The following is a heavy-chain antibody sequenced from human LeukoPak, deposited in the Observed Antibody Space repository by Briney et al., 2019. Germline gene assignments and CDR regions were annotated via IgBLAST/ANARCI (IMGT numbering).Heavy chain of an antibody. CDR2: IYYSRST. Sequence: SETLSLTCTVSGDSLSSTNYYWGWIRQPPGKGLEWIGSIYYSRSTFNNPSPKTRFTISVYTSKNQLSLKVSSVNAADTDVYYCARDSYGDSGRRVFDYWGKGTLVTVSS. CDR1: GDSLSSTNYY. J-gene: IGHJ4*02. D-gene: IGHD4-17*01. V-gene: IGHV4-39*07. CDR3: ARDSYGDSGRRVFDY.